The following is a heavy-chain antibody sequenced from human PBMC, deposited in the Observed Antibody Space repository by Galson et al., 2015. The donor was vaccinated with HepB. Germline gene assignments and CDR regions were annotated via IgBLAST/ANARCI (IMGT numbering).Heavy chain of an antibody. CDR2: IYSGGST. CDR3: ARGVLYGGYGHFDY. D-gene: IGHD5-12*01. J-gene: IGHJ4*02. Sequence: SLRLSCAASGFTVSSNYMSWVRQAPGKGLEWVSVIYSGGSTYYADSVKGRFTISRDNSKNTLYLQMNSLRAEDTAVYYCARGVLYGGYGHFDYWGQGTLVTVSS. CDR1: GFTVSSNY. V-gene: IGHV3-53*01.